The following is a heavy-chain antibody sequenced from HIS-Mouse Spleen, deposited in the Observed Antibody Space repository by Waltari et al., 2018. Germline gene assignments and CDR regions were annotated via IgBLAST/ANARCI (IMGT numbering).Heavy chain of an antibody. V-gene: IGHV1-2*02. CDR1: GYTFTGYY. J-gene: IGHJ3*02. D-gene: IGHD1-26*01. Sequence: QVQLVQSGAEVKKPGASVKVSCKASGYTFTGYYMHWMRQAPGQGLEWMGWINPNSGGTNYAQKFQGRVTMTRDTSISTAYMELSRLRSDDTAVYYCARDLQIDGSYLEDAFDIWGQGTMVTVSS. CDR3: ARDLQIDGSYLEDAFDI. CDR2: INPNSGGT.